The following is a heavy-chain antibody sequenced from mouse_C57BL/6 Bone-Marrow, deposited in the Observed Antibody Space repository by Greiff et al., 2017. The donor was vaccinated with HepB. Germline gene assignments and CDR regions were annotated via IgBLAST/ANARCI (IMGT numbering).Heavy chain of an antibody. J-gene: IGHJ3*01. CDR3: AGGNWDEGFAY. CDR2: ITHSGET. CDR1: GFPITSGYY. V-gene: IGHV12-3*01. D-gene: IGHD4-1*01. Sequence: ESGPGLVKPSQSLFLTCSITGFPITSGYYWIWIRQSPGKPLEWMGYITHSGETFYNPSLQSPISITRETSKNQFFLQLNSVTTEDTAMYYCAGGNWDEGFAYWGQGTLVTVSA.